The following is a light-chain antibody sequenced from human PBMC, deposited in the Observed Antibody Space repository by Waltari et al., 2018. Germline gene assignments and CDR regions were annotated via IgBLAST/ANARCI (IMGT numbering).Light chain of an antibody. CDR2: AAS. CDR1: ENINTY. J-gene: IGKJ1*01. V-gene: IGKV1-8*01. Sequence: AIRMTQSPSSLSASTGDRVTSTCRASENINTYLAWYQQKPGMAPKLLIYAASTLESGVPSRFSGSGSGNDFTLNISRVEAEDVAIYYCMQGTHWPPWTFGQGTKVEIK. CDR3: MQGTHWPPWT.